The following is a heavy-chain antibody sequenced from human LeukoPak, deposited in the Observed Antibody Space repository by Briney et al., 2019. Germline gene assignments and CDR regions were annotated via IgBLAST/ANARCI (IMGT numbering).Heavy chain of an antibody. V-gene: IGHV4-61*02. D-gene: IGHD2-21*02. J-gene: IGHJ4*02. CDR3: ARGHSSVVTAIPYYFDY. Sequence: SETLSLTCTVSGGSISSGSYYWSWLRQPAGKGLEWIGRIYTSGSTNYNPSLKSRVTISVDTSKNQFSLKLSSVTAAATAVYYCARGHSSVVTAIPYYFDYWGQGTLVTVSS. CDR2: IYTSGST. CDR1: GGSISSGSYY.